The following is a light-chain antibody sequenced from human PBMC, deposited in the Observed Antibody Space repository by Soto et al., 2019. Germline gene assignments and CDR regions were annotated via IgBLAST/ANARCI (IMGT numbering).Light chain of an antibody. J-gene: IGLJ1*01. V-gene: IGLV2-23*03. CDR3: CSYAGSSTFSV. CDR2: EGS. Sequence: QSALTQPASVSGSPGQSITISCTGTSSDVGSYNLVSWYQQHPGKAPKLMIYEGSKRPSGVSNRFSGSKSGNTASLTISGLQAEAEADYYCCSYAGSSTFSVFGTGTKLTVL. CDR1: SSDVGSYNL.